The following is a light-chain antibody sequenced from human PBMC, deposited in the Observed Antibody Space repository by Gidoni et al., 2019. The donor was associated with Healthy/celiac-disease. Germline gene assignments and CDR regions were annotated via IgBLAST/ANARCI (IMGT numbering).Light chain of an antibody. J-gene: IGLJ1*01. V-gene: IGLV2-14*01. Sequence: QSALTQPASVSGSPGQSITISCTGTSSDVGGYNYVSWYQQPPGKAPKLMIYDVSNRPSGVSNRFSGSKSCNTASLTISGLQAEDEADYYCSSYTSSSTPYVFGTGTKVTVL. CDR1: SSDVGGYNY. CDR3: SSYTSSSTPYV. CDR2: DVS.